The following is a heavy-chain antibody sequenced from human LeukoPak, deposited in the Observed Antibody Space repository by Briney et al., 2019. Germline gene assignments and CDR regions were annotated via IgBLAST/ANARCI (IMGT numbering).Heavy chain of an antibody. CDR2: INPNSGGT. Sequence: ASVKVSCKASGYTFTGYYMHWVRQAPGQGLEGMGWINPNSGGTNYAQKFQGRVTMTRDTSISRAYMELSRLRSDDTAVYYCAMVTSTAGPGSFDYWGQGTLVTVSS. V-gene: IGHV1-2*02. CDR1: GYTFTGYY. J-gene: IGHJ4*02. D-gene: IGHD5-18*01. CDR3: AMVTSTAGPGSFDY.